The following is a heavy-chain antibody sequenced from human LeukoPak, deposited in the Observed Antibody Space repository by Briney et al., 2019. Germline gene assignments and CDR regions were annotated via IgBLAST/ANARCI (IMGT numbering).Heavy chain of an antibody. D-gene: IGHD3-22*01. J-gene: IGHJ4*02. CDR2: ITPIFGTA. CDR3: AREWGLESSGYYYAY. CDR1: GGTFSRFT. V-gene: IGHV1-69*13. Sequence: SVKVSCKASGGTFSRFTISWVRQAPGQGFEWIGGITPIFGTANFAQKFQGRVSITADESTSTAFMELSSLRSEDTAVYYCAREWGLESSGYYYAYWGQGTLVTVSS.